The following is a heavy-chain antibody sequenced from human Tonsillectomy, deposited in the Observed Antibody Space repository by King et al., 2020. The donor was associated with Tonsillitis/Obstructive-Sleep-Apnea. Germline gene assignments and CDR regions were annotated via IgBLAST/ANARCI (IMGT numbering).Heavy chain of an antibody. CDR2: ISSSGSTI. V-gene: IGHV3-48*03. D-gene: IGHD2-2*02. CDR1: GFTFSSHE. Sequence: EVQLVESGGGLVQPGGSLRLSCAASGFTFSSHEMNWVRQAPGKGLEWVSYISSSGSTIYYADSVKGRFTISRDNAKNSLYVQMKSLRAEDTAVYYCARFGCSRTSCYTTYWGQGTLVTVSS. CDR3: ARFGCSRTSCYTTY. J-gene: IGHJ4*02.